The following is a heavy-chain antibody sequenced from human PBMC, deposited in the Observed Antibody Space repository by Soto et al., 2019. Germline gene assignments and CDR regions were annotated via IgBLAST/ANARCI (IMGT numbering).Heavy chain of an antibody. J-gene: IGHJ4*02. CDR3: ARAKENLYYDFWSGYFYFDY. V-gene: IGHV6-1*01. CDR2: TYYRSKWYN. Sequence: PSQTLSLTCAISGDSVSSNSAAWNWIRQSPSRGLEWLGRTYYRSKWYNDYAVSVKSRITINPDTSKNQFSLQLNSVTPEDTAVYYCARAKENLYYDFWSGYFYFDYWGQGTLVTVSS. D-gene: IGHD3-3*01. CDR1: GDSVSSNSAA.